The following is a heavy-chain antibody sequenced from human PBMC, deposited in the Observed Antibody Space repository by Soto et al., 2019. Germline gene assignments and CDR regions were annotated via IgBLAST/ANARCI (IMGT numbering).Heavy chain of an antibody. CDR2: IYPGDSET. V-gene: IGHV5-51*01. CDR1: GYSFANYW. J-gene: IGHJ4*02. D-gene: IGHD5-18*01. Sequence: GESLKISCKASGYSFANYWIGWVCQKPGKGLEWMGVIYPGDSETTYSPSFEGQVIISVDRSRGTAFLEWSSLKASDTAMYYCARPGAPTDTVVYDFWGQGTQVTVS. CDR3: ARPGAPTDTVVYDF.